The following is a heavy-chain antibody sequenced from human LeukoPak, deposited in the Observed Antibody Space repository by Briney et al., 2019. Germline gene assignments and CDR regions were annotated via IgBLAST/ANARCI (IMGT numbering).Heavy chain of an antibody. CDR1: AFTFSYYW. D-gene: IGHD6-13*01. CDR3: LRDRGYSTYDC. J-gene: IGHJ4*02. CDR2: IKQDGSEK. Sequence: GGSLTLSCAASAFTFSYYWLNWVRQPPPTGQELVARIKQDGSEKYYVDSVKGRFTISRDNAKNSLYLQMNTLRAEDTAVYYCLRDRGYSTYDCWGQGTLVTVSS. V-gene: IGHV3-7*01.